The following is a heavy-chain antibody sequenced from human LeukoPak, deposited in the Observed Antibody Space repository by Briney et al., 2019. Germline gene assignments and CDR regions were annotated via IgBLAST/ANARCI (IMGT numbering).Heavy chain of an antibody. Sequence: GGSLRLSCAASTFTFSDYYMTWIRQAPGKRLEWVSYINTGGNSRYYADSVKGRFTISRDNAKNSLFLQMNNLRAEDTAVYYCARAIAGSGNYYNRWFDPWGQGTLVTVSS. D-gene: IGHD3-10*01. V-gene: IGHV3-11*04. CDR3: ARAIAGSGNYYNRWFDP. CDR2: INTGGNSR. CDR1: TFTFSDYY. J-gene: IGHJ5*02.